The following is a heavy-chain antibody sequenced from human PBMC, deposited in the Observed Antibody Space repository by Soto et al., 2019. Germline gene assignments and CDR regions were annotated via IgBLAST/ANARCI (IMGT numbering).Heavy chain of an antibody. CDR2: IYYSGNT. V-gene: IGHV4-59*08. CDR1: GGSISSDY. J-gene: IGHJ5*02. CDR3: AKQGGKYGIRTFDP. D-gene: IGHD1-1*01. Sequence: ETLSLTCTVSGGSISSDYWSWLRQSPGKGLEWIGYIYYSGNTKYNPSLESRVTISIDASKNQVSLNLRSVTAADTAVYYCAKQGGKYGIRTFDPWGQGTLVTVSS.